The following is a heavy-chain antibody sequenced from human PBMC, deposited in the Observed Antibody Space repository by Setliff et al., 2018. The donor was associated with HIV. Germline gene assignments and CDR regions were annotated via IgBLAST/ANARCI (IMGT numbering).Heavy chain of an antibody. D-gene: IGHD2-21*02. J-gene: IGHJ5*02. CDR2: IWYDGSNK. Sequence: PGGSLRLSCAASGFTFRSYGMHWVRQAPGSGLEWVAFIWYDGSNKDYAESVKGRFTISRDNAKNAHYLQMTSLRPEDTGVYYCVRVVTFSSTGPHFDPWGQGTLVTVSS. V-gene: IGHV3-33*01. CDR1: GFTFRSYG. CDR3: VRVVTFSSTGPHFDP.